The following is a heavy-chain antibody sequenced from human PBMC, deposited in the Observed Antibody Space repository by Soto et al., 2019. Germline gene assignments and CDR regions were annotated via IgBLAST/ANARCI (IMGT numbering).Heavy chain of an antibody. J-gene: IGHJ4*02. V-gene: IGHV2-5*02. D-gene: IGHD3-10*01. CDR2: IYWDDDK. CDR1: GFSLSTSGVG. Sequence: SGPTLVKPTQTLTLTCTFSGFSLSTSGVGVGWIRQPPGKALEWLALIYWDDDKRYSPSLKSRLTITKDTSKNQVVLTMTNMDPVDTATYYCAHQTYYYGSGSYYPSYWGQGTLVTVSS. CDR3: AHQTYYYGSGSYYPSY.